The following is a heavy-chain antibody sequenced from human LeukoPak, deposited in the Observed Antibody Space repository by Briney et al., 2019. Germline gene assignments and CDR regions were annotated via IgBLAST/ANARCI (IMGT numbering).Heavy chain of an antibody. CDR2: IWYDGSNK. CDR1: GFTFSSYA. J-gene: IGHJ6*03. CDR3: AKDQEYYYMDV. V-gene: IGHV3-33*06. D-gene: IGHD3-16*01. Sequence: GGSLRPSCAAPGFTFSSYAMHWVRQAPGKGLEWVAVIWYDGSNKYYADSVKGRFTISRENSKNTLYLQMNSLRAEDTAVYYCAKDQEYYYMDVWGKGTTVTVSS.